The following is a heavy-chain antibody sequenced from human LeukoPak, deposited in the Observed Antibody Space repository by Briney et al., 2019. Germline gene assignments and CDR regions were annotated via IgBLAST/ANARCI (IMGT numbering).Heavy chain of an antibody. V-gene: IGHV3-21*01. CDR3: ARDRSSSHDLDY. Sequence: PGGSLRLSCAASGFTFSSYSMNWVRQAPGKGLEWVSCISSSSGSYIYYADSVKGRFTISRDNAKNSLYLQMNSLRAEDTAVYYCARDRSSSHDLDYWGQGTLVTVSS. CDR1: GFTFSSYS. J-gene: IGHJ4*02. CDR2: ISSSSGSYI. D-gene: IGHD6-13*01.